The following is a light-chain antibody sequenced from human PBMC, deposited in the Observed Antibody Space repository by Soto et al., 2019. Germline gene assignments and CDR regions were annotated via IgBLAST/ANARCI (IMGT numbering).Light chain of an antibody. J-gene: IGKJ5*01. CDR3: QQYNNWPPAT. CDR1: QSVSSN. Sequence: EIVMTQSPATLSVSPGERVTLSCRASQSVSSNLAWYQQKSGQAPRLLIYGASTRATGIPARFSGSGSGTEFTLTISSLQSEDFAIYYCQQYNNWPPATFGQGTRLEIK. CDR2: GAS. V-gene: IGKV3-15*01.